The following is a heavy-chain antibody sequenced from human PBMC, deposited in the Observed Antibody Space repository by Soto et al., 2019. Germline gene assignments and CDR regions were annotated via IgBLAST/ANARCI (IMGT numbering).Heavy chain of an antibody. Sequence: LRLSCAASGFTFSSYAMHWVRQAPGKGLEWVAVISYDGSNKYYADSVKGRFTISRDNAKNSLYLQMNSLRAEDTAVYYCARAGYYYYGMDVWGQGTTVTVSS. CDR1: GFTFSSYA. V-gene: IGHV3-30-3*01. J-gene: IGHJ6*02. CDR2: ISYDGSNK. CDR3: ARAGYYYYGMDV.